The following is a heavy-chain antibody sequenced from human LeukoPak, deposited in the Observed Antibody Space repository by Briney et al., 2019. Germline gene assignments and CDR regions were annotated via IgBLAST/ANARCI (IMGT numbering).Heavy chain of an antibody. D-gene: IGHD3-22*01. Sequence: ASVKVSCKASGYTFTSYYMHWVRQAPGQGLEWMGIINPSGGSTSYAQKFQGRVTMTRDTSTSTVYMELSGLRSEDTAVYYCARVGYSYDSSGYYGFDYWGQGTLVTVSS. CDR1: GYTFTSYY. CDR3: ARVGYSYDSSGYYGFDY. J-gene: IGHJ4*02. CDR2: INPSGGST. V-gene: IGHV1-46*01.